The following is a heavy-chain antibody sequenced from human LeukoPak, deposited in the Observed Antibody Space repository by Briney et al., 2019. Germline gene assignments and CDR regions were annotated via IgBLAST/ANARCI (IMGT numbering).Heavy chain of an antibody. V-gene: IGHV4-4*07. J-gene: IGHJ4*02. CDR1: GGSVSSYY. CDR3: ARDSGTYYSDTSAYYYDY. Sequence: PSETLSLTCTVSGGSVSSYYWSWIRQPAARGLEWIGRFYTSGITKYNPSLKSRVTLSIDTSQNQVSLRLSSVTAADTAVYYCARDSGTYYSDTSAYYYDYWGQGTLVTVPS. D-gene: IGHD3-22*01. CDR2: FYTSGIT.